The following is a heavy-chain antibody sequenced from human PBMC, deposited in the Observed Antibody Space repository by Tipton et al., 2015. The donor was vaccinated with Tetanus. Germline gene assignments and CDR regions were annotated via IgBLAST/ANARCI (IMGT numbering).Heavy chain of an antibody. CDR2: ITGSGSTT. CDR1: GFIFNNCA. V-gene: IGHV3-23*01. Sequence: SLRLSCAASGFIFNNCAMTWVRQSPGRGLEWVSSITGSGSTTYYADSVKGRFTISRDNSNQSVYLEMNSLRADDTALYYCARDDGYNSGYGHWGQGTLVTVSS. D-gene: IGHD5-18*01. CDR3: ARDDGYNSGYGH. J-gene: IGHJ4*02.